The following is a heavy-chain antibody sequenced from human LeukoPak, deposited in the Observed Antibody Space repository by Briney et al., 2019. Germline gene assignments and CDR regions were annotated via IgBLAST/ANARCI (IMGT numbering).Heavy chain of an antibody. J-gene: IGHJ4*02. Sequence: GGSLRLSCAASGFTFSDYWMHWVRQAPGKGLEWVAVISYDGSNKYYADSVKGRFTISRDNSKNTLYLQMNSLRAEDTAVYYCAKDETMVRGVTPGPDYWGQGTLVTVSS. D-gene: IGHD3-10*01. V-gene: IGHV3-30*18. CDR2: ISYDGSNK. CDR3: AKDETMVRGVTPGPDY. CDR1: GFTFSDYW.